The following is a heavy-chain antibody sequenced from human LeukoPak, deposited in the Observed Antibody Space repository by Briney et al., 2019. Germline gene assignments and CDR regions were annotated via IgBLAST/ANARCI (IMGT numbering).Heavy chain of an antibody. D-gene: IGHD5-12*01. CDR2: ISYDGSNK. J-gene: IGHJ4*02. CDR1: GITFSSSA. Sequence: GGSLRLSCAASGITFSSSAMHWVRQAPGKGLGRVAVISYDGSNKYYADSVKGRFTISRDNSKNTLYLQMNSLRAEDTAVYHCARDLYGGYLGLDYWGQGTLVTVSS. V-gene: IGHV3-30-3*01. CDR3: ARDLYGGYLGLDY.